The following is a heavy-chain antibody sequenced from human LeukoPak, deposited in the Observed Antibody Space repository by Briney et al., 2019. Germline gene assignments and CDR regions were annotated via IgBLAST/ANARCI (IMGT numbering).Heavy chain of an antibody. V-gene: IGHV4-39*01. CDR1: GGSISSSSYY. D-gene: IGHD3-22*01. CDR2: IYYSGST. Sequence: SETLSLTCTVSGGSISSSSYYWGWIRQPPGKGLEWIGSIYYSGSTYYNPSLKSRVTISVDTSKNQFSLKLSSVTAADTAVYYCARGQVISSGSSWTGYYYYYMDVWGKGTTVTVSS. CDR3: ARGQVISSGSSWTGYYYYYMDV. J-gene: IGHJ6*03.